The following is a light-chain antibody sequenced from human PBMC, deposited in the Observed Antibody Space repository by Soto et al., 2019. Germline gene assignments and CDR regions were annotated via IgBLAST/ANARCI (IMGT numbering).Light chain of an antibody. J-gene: IGKJ4*01. CDR2: GAS. CDR3: DQYGSSPAT. Sequence: EIVLTQSPGTLSLSPGERATLSCRASQSVSKNFLAWYQQKPGQAPRLLISGASNRATGIPDRFSGSGSGTEFSLTVDRLEPEDLAVYFGDQYGSSPATFGGGTNVSSK. CDR1: QSVSKNF. V-gene: IGKV3-20*01.